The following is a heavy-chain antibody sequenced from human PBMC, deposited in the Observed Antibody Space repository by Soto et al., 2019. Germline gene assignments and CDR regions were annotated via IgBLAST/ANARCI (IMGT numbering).Heavy chain of an antibody. V-gene: IGHV3-23*01. CDR2: ISGSGGRT. D-gene: IGHD3-16*01. CDR1: GFTFSNYA. J-gene: IGHJ3*02. Sequence: GGSLRLSCAASGFTFSNYAMTWVRQGPGKGLEWVSGISGSGGRTYYADSVKGRFTISRDNSKNTLYLQMNSLRAEDTAVYYCAKDRAEDYDYIWGADAFDIWGQGTMVTVSS. CDR3: AKDRAEDYDYIWGADAFDI.